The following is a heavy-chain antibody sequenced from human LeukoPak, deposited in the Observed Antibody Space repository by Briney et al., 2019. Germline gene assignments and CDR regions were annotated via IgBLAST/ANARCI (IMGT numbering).Heavy chain of an antibody. CDR1: GFTFDDYA. V-gene: IGHV3-9*01. CDR3: AKDTPYGDYAFDI. CDR2: ISWNSGSI. D-gene: IGHD4-17*01. Sequence: GGTLRLSCAASGFTFDDYAMHWVRQAPGKGLEWVSGISWNSGSIGYADSVKGRFTISRDNAKNSLYLQMNSLRAEDTALYYCAKDTPYGDYAFDIWGQGTMVTVSS. J-gene: IGHJ3*02.